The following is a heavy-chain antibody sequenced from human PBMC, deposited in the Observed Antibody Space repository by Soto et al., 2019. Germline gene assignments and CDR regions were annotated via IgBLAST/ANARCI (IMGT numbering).Heavy chain of an antibody. V-gene: IGHV4-31*03. CDR3: ARAPPGLSYCGGDCYHNWCFDL. CDR1: GGSISSGGYY. CDR2: IYYSGST. D-gene: IGHD2-21*02. Sequence: QVQLQESGPGLVKPSQTLSLTCTVSGGSISSGGYYWSWIRQHPGKGLEWIGYIYYSGSTYYNPSLKSRVTIPVDTSKNQFSLKLSSVTAADTAVYYCARAPPGLSYCGGDCYHNWCFDLWGRGALVTVSS. J-gene: IGHJ2*01.